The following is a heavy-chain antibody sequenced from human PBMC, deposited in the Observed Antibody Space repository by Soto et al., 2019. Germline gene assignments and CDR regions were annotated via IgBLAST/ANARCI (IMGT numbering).Heavy chain of an antibody. CDR3: ARGGWGRITIFGVATWGFDP. J-gene: IGHJ5*02. D-gene: IGHD3-3*01. Sequence: SVKVSCKASGGTFSSYAISWVRQAPGQGLEWMGGIIPIFGTANYAQKFQGRVTITADESTSTAYMELSSLRSEDTAVYYCARGGWGRITIFGVATWGFDPWGQGTLVTVSS. CDR1: GGTFSSYA. V-gene: IGHV1-69*13. CDR2: IIPIFGTA.